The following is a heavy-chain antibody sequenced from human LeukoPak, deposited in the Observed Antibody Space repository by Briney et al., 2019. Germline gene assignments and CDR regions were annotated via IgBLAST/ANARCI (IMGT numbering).Heavy chain of an antibody. J-gene: IGHJ4*02. Sequence: GGSLRLSCAASGFTFSSYEMNWVRQAAGKGLEWVSYISSSGRTIHYADSVKGRFSISRDNAKNSLYLQMNSLRAEDTAVYYCARHTGYDFAFDYWGQGTLVTVSS. D-gene: IGHD5-12*01. CDR3: ARHTGYDFAFDY. CDR1: GFTFSSYE. CDR2: ISSSGRTI. V-gene: IGHV3-48*03.